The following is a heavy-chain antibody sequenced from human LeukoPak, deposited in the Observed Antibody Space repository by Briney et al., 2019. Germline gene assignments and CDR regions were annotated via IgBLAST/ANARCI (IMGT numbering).Heavy chain of an antibody. V-gene: IGHV1-2*02. CDR1: GYTFTGYY. CDR3: ARGPLRFLEWLTPGGFFDY. Sequence: ASVKVSCKASGYTFTGYYMHWVRQAPGQGLEWMGWINPNSGGTNYAQKFQGRVTMTRDTSISTAYMELSRLRSDDTAVYYCARGPLRFLEWLTPGGFFDYWGQGTLVTVSS. J-gene: IGHJ4*02. D-gene: IGHD3-3*01. CDR2: INPNSGGT.